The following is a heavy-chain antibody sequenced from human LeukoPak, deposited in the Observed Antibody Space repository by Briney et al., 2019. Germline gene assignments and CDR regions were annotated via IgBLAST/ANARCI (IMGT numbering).Heavy chain of an antibody. CDR2: INKNGGTT. Sequence: GGSLRLSCAASGFTFTSYAMSWVRQAPGKGLEWVSTINKNGGTTYYADSVKGRFTISRDNSENTLYLQMNSLRAEDTAVYYCARANSGYYGSGSYYNRPRPYYYYYYMDVWGKGTTVTVSS. V-gene: IGHV3-23*01. D-gene: IGHD3-10*01. J-gene: IGHJ6*03. CDR3: ARANSGYYGSGSYYNRPRPYYYYYYMDV. CDR1: GFTFTSYA.